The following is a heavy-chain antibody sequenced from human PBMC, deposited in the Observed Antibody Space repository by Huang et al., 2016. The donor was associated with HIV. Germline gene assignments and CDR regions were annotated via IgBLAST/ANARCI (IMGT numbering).Heavy chain of an antibody. D-gene: IGHD2-15*01. CDR3: AKESRWYSDLDN. J-gene: IGHJ4*02. Sequence: QVQLVESGGGVVQPGRSLRLSCVASGFTFNNFGMHWVRQAPGKGREWVGVISYDGSNGRYSESVKGRFTISRDNPMDTLYLQMNSLRPDDTAVYYCAKESRWYSDLDNWGQGTLVTVSS. V-gene: IGHV3-30*18. CDR2: ISYDGSNG. CDR1: GFTFNNFG.